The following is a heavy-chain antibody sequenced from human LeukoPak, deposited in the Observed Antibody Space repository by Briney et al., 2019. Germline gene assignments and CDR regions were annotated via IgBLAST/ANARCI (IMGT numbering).Heavy chain of an antibody. J-gene: IGHJ5*02. CDR3: ARDGPSSWYRVTFDP. V-gene: IGHV4-34*01. CDR2: INHSGST. CDR1: GGSFSGYY. Sequence: SETLSLTCVVYGGSFSGYYWSWIRQPPGKGLEWIGEINHSGSTNYNPSLKSRVTISVDMSKNQFSLKLSSVTAADTAVYYCARDGPSSWYRVTFDPWGQGTLVTVSS. D-gene: IGHD6-13*01.